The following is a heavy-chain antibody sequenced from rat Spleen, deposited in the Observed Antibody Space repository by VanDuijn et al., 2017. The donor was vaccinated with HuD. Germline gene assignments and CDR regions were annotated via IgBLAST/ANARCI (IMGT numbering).Heavy chain of an antibody. CDR2: INYDATST. V-gene: IGHV5-29*01. D-gene: IGHD1-2*01. J-gene: IGHJ3*01. CDR3: ARLGIAAIGNWFSS. Sequence: KGLEWVSTINYDATSTHYRDSVKGRFTVSRDNAKSTLSLQMDSLRSEDTATYYCARLGIAAIGNWFSSWGQGTLVTVSS.